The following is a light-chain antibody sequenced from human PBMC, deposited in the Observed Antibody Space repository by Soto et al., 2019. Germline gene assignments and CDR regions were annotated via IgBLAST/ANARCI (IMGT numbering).Light chain of an antibody. J-gene: IGLJ3*02. CDR3: SSYAGSNNLGV. Sequence: QSVLTQPPSASRSPGQSVTISCTGTSSDIGGYNYVSWYQHHPGKAPKVMIYEVSKRPSGVPDRFSGSKSGNTASLTVSGLQPEDEADYYCSSYAGSNNLGVFGGGTKLTVL. CDR2: EVS. V-gene: IGLV2-8*01. CDR1: SSDIGGYNY.